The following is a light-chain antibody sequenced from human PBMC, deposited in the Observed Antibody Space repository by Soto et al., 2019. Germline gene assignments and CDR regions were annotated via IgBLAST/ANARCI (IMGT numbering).Light chain of an antibody. J-gene: IGKJ4*01. CDR1: QDISNY. Sequence: DIQMTQSPSSLSASVGDRVTITCQASQDISNYLNWYQQKPGTAPKLLIYDASNLETGVPSRFSGSGSVTDFSLPISSLQPEDIATYYCQQYDNLPLTFGGGTKVEIK. CDR3: QQYDNLPLT. V-gene: IGKV1-33*01. CDR2: DAS.